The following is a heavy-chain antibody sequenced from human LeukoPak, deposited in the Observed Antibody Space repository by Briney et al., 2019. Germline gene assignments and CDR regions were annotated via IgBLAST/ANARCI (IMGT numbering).Heavy chain of an antibody. D-gene: IGHD2-15*01. CDR3: ARDLVVVAGAFDY. V-gene: IGHV1-69*13. CDR2: IIPIFGTA. CDR1: GGTFSSYA. Sequence: GASVKVSCKASGGTFSSYAISWVRQAPGQGLEWMGGIIPIFGTANYAQKFQGRVTITADESTSTAYMELSSLRSEDTAVYYCARDLVVVAGAFDYWGQGTLVTVSS. J-gene: IGHJ4*02.